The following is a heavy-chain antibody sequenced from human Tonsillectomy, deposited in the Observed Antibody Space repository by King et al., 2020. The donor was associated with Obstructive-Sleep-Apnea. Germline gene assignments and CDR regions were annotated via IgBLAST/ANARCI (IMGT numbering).Heavy chain of an antibody. CDR3: ARSLEMATIWGSAPFDY. D-gene: IGHD5-24*01. CDR2: LDWDDEK. CDR1: GFSLSTSGMC. V-gene: IGHV2-70*11. Sequence: VTLKESGPALVKPTQTLTLTCTFSGFSLSTSGMCVSWIRQPPGKALEWLARLDWDDEKYYSTSLKTRLTISKDTSKNQVVLTMTNMDPVDTATYYCARSLEMATIWGSAPFDYWGQGTLVTVSS. J-gene: IGHJ4*02.